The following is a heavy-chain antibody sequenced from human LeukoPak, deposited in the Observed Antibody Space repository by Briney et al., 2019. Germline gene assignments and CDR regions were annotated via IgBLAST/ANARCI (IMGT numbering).Heavy chain of an antibody. CDR2: IYSDGST. J-gene: IGHJ4*02. CDR1: GFSFSTKY. V-gene: IGHV3-53*01. D-gene: IGHD4-17*01. Sequence: GGPLRLSCAASGFSFSTKYMTWVRQAPGKGLEWISVIYSDGSTFYADSVKGRFTISRDNFKNSLYLQMNSLRADDTAVYYCTRLTVTMGFDYCDYWGQGTLVTVSS. CDR3: TRLTVTMGFDYCDY.